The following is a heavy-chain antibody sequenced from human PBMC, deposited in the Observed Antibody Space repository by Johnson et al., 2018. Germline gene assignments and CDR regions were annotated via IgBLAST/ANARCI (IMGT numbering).Heavy chain of an antibody. CDR3: ARVPTYYYYIDV. J-gene: IGHJ6*03. V-gene: IGHV4-4*07. Sequence: QVQLQESGPGLVKPSETLSLTCNVSGGSISSDYWSWIRQPAGKGLEWIGLFYTSGSTKYNPSLKSRVTMSLDTSKNQFSLKLSSVTAADTAVYYCARVPTYYYYIDVWGKGTTVTVSS. CDR2: FYTSGST. CDR1: GGSISSDY.